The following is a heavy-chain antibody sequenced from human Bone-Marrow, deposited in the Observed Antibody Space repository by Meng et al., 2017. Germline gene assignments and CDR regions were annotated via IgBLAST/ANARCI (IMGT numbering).Heavy chain of an antibody. Sequence: QGHLQGSGPGLVKPSQTLSLTCTVSGGSISSGSYYWSWIRQPAGKGLEWIGRIYTSGSTNYNPSLKSRVTISVDTSKNQFSLKLSSVTAADTAVYYCARSIMVRGVMDFQHWGQGTLVTVSS. J-gene: IGHJ1*01. V-gene: IGHV4-61*02. CDR3: ARSIMVRGVMDFQH. CDR1: GGSISSGSYY. D-gene: IGHD3-10*01. CDR2: IYTSGST.